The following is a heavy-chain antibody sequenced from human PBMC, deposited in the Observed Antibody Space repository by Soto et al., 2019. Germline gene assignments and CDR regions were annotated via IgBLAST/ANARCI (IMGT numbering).Heavy chain of an antibody. CDR3: ARDQPGYSYVYGLGY. J-gene: IGHJ4*02. CDR1: GFTFSSYS. D-gene: IGHD5-18*01. Sequence: EVPLVESGGGLVKPGGSLRLSCAASGFTFSSYSMNWVRQAPGKGLEWVSSISSSSSYIYYADSVKGRFTISTDNPKDSLYLQMNSLRAADTAVYYCARDQPGYSYVYGLGYWGQGTLVTVSS. CDR2: ISSSSSYI. V-gene: IGHV3-21*01.